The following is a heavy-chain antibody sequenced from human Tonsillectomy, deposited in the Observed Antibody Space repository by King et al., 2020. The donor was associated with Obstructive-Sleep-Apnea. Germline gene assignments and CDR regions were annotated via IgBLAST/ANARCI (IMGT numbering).Heavy chain of an antibody. Sequence: QLVQSGTAVKKPGSSVRVSCKASGVTFSSYAISWVRQAPGRGLEWVGGSVPLIALANYAQRFQGRVTITADKSTSTAYMELSSLRSEDTAVYYCVRDRYDYYDSTGTFFDYWGQGTLVTVSS. V-gene: IGHV1-69*17. J-gene: IGHJ4*02. CDR3: VRDRYDYYDSTGTFFDY. CDR1: GVTFSSYA. CDR2: SVPLIALA. D-gene: IGHD3-22*01.